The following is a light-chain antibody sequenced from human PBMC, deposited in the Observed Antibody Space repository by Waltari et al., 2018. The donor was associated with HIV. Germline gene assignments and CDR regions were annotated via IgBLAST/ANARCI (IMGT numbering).Light chain of an antibody. Sequence: EIVLTQSPGTLSLSPGERATLSCRASQTISSRYLTWSQQKPGQTPRLLIYGTSNRATGIPDRFSGSGTGTDFTLTISRLEPEDFAVYYCQQYVYSPPYTYTFGQGTKVDIK. CDR1: QTISSRY. CDR2: GTS. CDR3: QQYVYSPPYTYT. V-gene: IGKV3-20*01. J-gene: IGKJ1*01.